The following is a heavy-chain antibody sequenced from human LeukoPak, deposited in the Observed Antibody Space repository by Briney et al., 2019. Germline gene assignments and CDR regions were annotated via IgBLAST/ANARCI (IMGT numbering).Heavy chain of an antibody. CDR2: IRYDGSNK. D-gene: IGHD2-15*01. CDR3: ARSCSGGSCFPDS. Sequence: GGSLRLSCAASGFTFSSYGMHWVRQAPGKGLDWVASIRYDGSNKNYADSVKGRFTISRDNSKNTLYLQMNSLRAEDTAVYYCARSCSGGSCFPDSWGQGTLVTVSS. CDR1: GFTFSSYG. J-gene: IGHJ4*02. V-gene: IGHV3-30*02.